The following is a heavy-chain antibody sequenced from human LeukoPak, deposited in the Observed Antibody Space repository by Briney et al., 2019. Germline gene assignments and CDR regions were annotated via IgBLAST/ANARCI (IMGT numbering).Heavy chain of an antibody. CDR3: ARRPWDLPGAFDF. J-gene: IGHJ4*02. CDR1: GGSINNYY. Sequence: SETLSLTCTVSGGSINNYYWTWLRQPPGKPLEWIGYISYTGTTNYNSSLKSRVAISVDKSKNQLSLSLQSMAVSDTAVDYCARRPWDLPGAFDFWGQGALVTVSP. D-gene: IGHD1-26*01. CDR2: ISYTGTT. V-gene: IGHV4-59*01.